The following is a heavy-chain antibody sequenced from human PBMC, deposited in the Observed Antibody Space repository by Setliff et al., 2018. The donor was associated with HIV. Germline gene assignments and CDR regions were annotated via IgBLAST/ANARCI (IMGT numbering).Heavy chain of an antibody. D-gene: IGHD3-10*01. J-gene: IGHJ4*02. V-gene: IGHV1-2*06. CDR3: ARVSEFFASGSYYNPYFDL. CDR1: GYTFNAYY. Sequence: ASVKVSCKASGYTFNAYYIHWVRQAPGQGLEWMGRINPNTGDTNFAQMFQDRVTMTRDTYIATAYMELKRLKSDDTAVYYCARVSEFFASGSYYNPYFDLWGQGTLVTVSS. CDR2: INPNTGDT.